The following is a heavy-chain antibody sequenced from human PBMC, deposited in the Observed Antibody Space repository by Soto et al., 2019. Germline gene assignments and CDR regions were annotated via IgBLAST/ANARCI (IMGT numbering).Heavy chain of an antibody. Sequence: GGSLRLSCAASGFTFSTYGMHWVRQAPGKGLEWVAVISYDGSYKYYADSVKGRFTISRDNSKNTLYLQMNSLRPEDTAMYYCAKTHTVTIEIGFDYWGQGTLVTVSS. CDR3: AKTHTVTIEIGFDY. V-gene: IGHV3-30*18. CDR2: ISYDGSYK. D-gene: IGHD4-17*01. CDR1: GFTFSTYG. J-gene: IGHJ4*02.